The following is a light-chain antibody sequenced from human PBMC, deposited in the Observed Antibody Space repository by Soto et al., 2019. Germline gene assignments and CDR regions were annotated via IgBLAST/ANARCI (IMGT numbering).Light chain of an antibody. CDR3: AAWDDSLRDV. CDR2: SDS. CDR1: SSNIGSNT. J-gene: IGLJ1*01. Sequence: QTVVTQPPSASGTPGQRVTISCSGSSSNIGSNTVNWYQHVPGTAPKLLIYSDSQRASGVPDRFSGSKSGTSASLAIGGLQSEDEADYYCAAWDDSLRDVFGTGTKVTVL. V-gene: IGLV1-44*01.